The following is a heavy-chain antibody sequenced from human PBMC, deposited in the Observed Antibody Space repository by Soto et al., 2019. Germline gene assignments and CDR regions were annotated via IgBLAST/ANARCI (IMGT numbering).Heavy chain of an antibody. J-gene: IGHJ5*02. V-gene: IGHV4-61*01. D-gene: IGHD3-10*01. CDR1: GGSVSSGSYY. CDR3: ARVVGAGTYNWFDP. CDR2: IYYSGST. Sequence: PSETLSLTCTVSGGSVSSGSYYWSWIRQPPGKGLEWIGYIYYSGSTNYNPSLKSRVTISVDTSKDQFSLKLGSVTAADAAVYYCARVVGAGTYNWFDPWGQGTLVTVSS.